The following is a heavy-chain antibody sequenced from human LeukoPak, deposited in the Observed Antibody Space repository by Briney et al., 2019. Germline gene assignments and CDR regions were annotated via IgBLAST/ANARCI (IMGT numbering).Heavy chain of an antibody. Sequence: PSETLSLTCAVYGGSFSGYYWSWIRQPPGKGLEWIGEINHSGSTNYNPSLKSRVTISVDTSKNQFSLKLSSVTAADTAVYYCARGRGYGSSWYDYGGQGTLATVS. CDR1: GGSFSGYY. CDR3: ARGRGYGSSWYDY. D-gene: IGHD6-13*01. CDR2: INHSGST. V-gene: IGHV4-34*01. J-gene: IGHJ4*02.